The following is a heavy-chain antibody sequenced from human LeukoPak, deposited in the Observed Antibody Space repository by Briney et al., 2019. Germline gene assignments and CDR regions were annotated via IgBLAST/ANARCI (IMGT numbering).Heavy chain of an antibody. CDR2: IYYSGST. CDR1: GGSISSGDYY. Sequence: SQTLSLTCTVSGGSISSGDYYWSWIRQPPGKGLEWIGYIYYSGSTYYNPSLKSRVTISVDTSKNQFSLKLSSVTAAGTAVYYCARRHSSSWNQGGYFDYSGQGTLVTVSS. V-gene: IGHV4-30-4*01. J-gene: IGHJ4*02. CDR3: ARRHSSSWNQGGYFDY. D-gene: IGHD6-13*01.